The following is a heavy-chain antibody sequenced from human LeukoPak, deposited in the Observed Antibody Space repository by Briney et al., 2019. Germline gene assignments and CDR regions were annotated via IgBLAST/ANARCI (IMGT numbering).Heavy chain of an antibody. CDR2: INPNSGGT. CDR3: ASSIAVAAPTDY. V-gene: IGHV1-2*02. J-gene: IGHJ4*02. CDR1: GYTFTGYY. D-gene: IGHD6-19*01. Sequence: ASVKVSCKASGYTFTGYYMRWVRQAPGQGLEWMGWINPNSGGTNYAQKFQGRVTMTRDTSISTAYMELSRLRSDDTAVYYCASSIAVAAPTDYWGKGTLVTVSS.